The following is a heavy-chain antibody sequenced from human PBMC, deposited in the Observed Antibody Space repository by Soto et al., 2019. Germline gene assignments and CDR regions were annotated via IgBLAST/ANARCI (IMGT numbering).Heavy chain of an antibody. J-gene: IGHJ4*02. Sequence: EVQLLESGGGLVQPGGSLRLSCAASGFIFSNYVMSWVRQAPGKGLEWVSAISGSGSSTYYAASVRGRFTISRDNSRNTLYLQMNSQRAEDTAEYFCAQGDGAVSATVGFDWWGQVTLVTVSS. CDR2: ISGSGSST. CDR1: GFIFSNYV. CDR3: AQGDGAVSATVGFDW. D-gene: IGHD2-15*01. V-gene: IGHV3-23*01.